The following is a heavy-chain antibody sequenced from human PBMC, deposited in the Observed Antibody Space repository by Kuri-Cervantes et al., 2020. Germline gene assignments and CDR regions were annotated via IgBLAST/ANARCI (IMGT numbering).Heavy chain of an antibody. CDR3: ARGIWSWELDGDY. CDR1: GYTFTGYY. V-gene: IGHV1-2*02. Sequence: ASVQVSCKASGYTFTGYYMHWVRQAPGQGLEWMGWINPNSGSTNYAQKFQGRVTMTRDTSISTAYMELSRLRSDDTAVYYWARGIWSWELDGDYWGQGTLVTVSS. D-gene: IGHD1-26*01. CDR2: INPNSGST. J-gene: IGHJ4*02.